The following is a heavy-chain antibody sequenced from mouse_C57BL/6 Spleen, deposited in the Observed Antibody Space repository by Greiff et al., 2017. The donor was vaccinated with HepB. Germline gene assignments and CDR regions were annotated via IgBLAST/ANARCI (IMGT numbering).Heavy chain of an antibody. V-gene: IGHV1-66*01. Sequence: VQLQQSGPELVKPGASVKISCKASGYSFTSYYIHWVKQRPGQGLEWIGWIYTGSGNTQYNEKIKGKAKLTADTSSSTAYMQISSLTSEDSAVYYCARDGDSYYFDYWGQGTTLTVSS. CDR2: IYTGSGNT. D-gene: IGHD2-13*01. CDR1: GYSFTSYY. J-gene: IGHJ2*01. CDR3: ARDGDSYYFDY.